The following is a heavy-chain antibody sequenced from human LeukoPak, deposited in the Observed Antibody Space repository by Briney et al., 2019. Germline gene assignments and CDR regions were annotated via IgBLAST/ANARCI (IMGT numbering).Heavy chain of an antibody. CDR2: IYHSGST. D-gene: IGHD3-9*01. Sequence: PSETLSLTCAVSGGSISSGGYSWSWIRQPPGKGLEWIGYIYHSGSTYYNPSLKSRVTISVDRSKNQFSLKLSSVTAADTAVYYCARGHLITGYFPNWFDPWGQGTLVTVSS. CDR3: ARGHLITGYFPNWFDP. V-gene: IGHV4-30-2*01. J-gene: IGHJ5*02. CDR1: GGSISSGGYS.